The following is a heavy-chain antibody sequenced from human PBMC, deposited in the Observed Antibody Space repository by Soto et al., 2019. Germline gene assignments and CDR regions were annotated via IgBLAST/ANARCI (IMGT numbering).Heavy chain of an antibody. Sequence: SQTLSLTCDISGDSVSGNSATWNWIRQSPSRGLEWLGRTYYRSKWYHGYAVSVEGRITINPDTSKNQFSLQLDSVTPEDTAVYYCARGDHSIGWYPRGNYFDYWAQGTLVTVYS. J-gene: IGHJ4*02. V-gene: IGHV6-1*01. CDR2: TYYRSKWYH. CDR3: ARGDHSIGWYPRGNYFDY. D-gene: IGHD6-19*01. CDR1: GDSVSGNSAT.